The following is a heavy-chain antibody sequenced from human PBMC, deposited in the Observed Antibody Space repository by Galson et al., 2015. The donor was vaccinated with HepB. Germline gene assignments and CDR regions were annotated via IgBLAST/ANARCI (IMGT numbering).Heavy chain of an antibody. CDR1: GFTVSSNY. CDR3: ARELGYYGSGSYPHFDY. J-gene: IGHJ4*02. D-gene: IGHD3-10*01. Sequence: SLRLSCAASGFTVSSNYMSWVRQAPGKGLEWVSVIYSGGSTYYADSVKGRFTISRDNSKNTLYLQMNSLRAEDTAVYYCARELGYYGSGSYPHFDYWGQGTLVTVSS. V-gene: IGHV3-66*02. CDR2: IYSGGST.